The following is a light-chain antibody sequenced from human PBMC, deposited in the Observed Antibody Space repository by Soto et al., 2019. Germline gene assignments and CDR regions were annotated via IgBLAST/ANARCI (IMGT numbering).Light chain of an antibody. CDR2: GAS. J-gene: IGKJ2*01. CDR1: QSFISSY. V-gene: IGKV3-20*01. CDR3: QQYGSSPYT. Sequence: EIVLTQSPGTLSLSPGERATLSCRASQSFISSYLAWYQQKPGQAPRLLIYGASSRATGIPDRFSGSGSGTDFTLTISRLEPEDFAVYYCQQYGSSPYTFGQGTKLEIK.